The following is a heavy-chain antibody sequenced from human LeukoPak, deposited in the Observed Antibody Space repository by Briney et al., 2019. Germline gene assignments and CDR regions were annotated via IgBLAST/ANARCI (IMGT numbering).Heavy chain of an antibody. J-gene: IGHJ4*02. CDR1: GGSFSGYY. CDR3: ARGRLLWFGELLYSFDY. CDR2: INHSGST. Sequence: SETLSLTCAVYGGSFSGYYWIWIRQPPGKGLEWIGEINHSGSTNYNPSLKSRVTISVDTSKNQFSLKLSSVTAADTAVYYCARGRLLWFGELLYSFDYWGQGTLVTVSS. D-gene: IGHD3-10*01. V-gene: IGHV4-34*01.